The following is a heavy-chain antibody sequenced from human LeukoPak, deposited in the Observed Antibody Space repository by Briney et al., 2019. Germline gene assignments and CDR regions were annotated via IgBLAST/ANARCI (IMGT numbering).Heavy chain of an antibody. J-gene: IGHJ4*02. CDR3: SRENGAFSPFGY. Sequence: SETLSLTCGVSGGSISNTNWWSWVRQPPGQGLEWIGEISLTGLTHCNPSLESRVTVSLDKSKNQLPLNLTSVTAADTAVYYCSRENGAFSPFGYWGQGTLVTVLS. V-gene: IGHV4-4*02. D-gene: IGHD2-8*01. CDR2: ISLTGLT. CDR1: GGSISNTNW.